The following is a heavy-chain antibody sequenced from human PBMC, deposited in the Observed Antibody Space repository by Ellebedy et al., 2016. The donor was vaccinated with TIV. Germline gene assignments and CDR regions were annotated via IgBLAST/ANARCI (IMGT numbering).Heavy chain of an antibody. CDR2: INQDGSDE. CDR1: GFIFSGSW. Sequence: PGGSLRLSCAASGFIFSGSWMTWVRQAPGKGLEWVANINQDGSDEYYVDSVKGRFTISRDNAKNSLYLQMNSLRAEDTAMYYCARDVAPVGQVTFDCWGQGTLVTVSS. CDR3: ARDVAPVGQVTFDC. V-gene: IGHV3-7*03. D-gene: IGHD2-21*02. J-gene: IGHJ4*02.